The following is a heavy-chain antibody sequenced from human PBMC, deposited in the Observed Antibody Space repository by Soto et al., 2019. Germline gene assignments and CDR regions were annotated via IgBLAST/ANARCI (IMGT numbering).Heavy chain of an antibody. D-gene: IGHD4-17*01. CDR1: DGSVSGYY. CDR2: IKHGGSA. CDR3: ARAYDYRDPRDAFDT. J-gene: IGHJ3*02. V-gene: IGHV4-34*02. Sequence: QVQLQQWGAGLLKPSETLSLTCAVYDGSVSGYYWNWIRQSPGKGLEWIAKIKHGGSAHYNPSLESRVSIAVDTSKNQVSLRLSSVTAADTAVYFCARAYDYRDPRDAFDTWGQGTVVTVSS.